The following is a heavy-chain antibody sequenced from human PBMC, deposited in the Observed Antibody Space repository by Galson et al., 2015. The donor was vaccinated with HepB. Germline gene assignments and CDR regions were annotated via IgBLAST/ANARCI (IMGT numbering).Heavy chain of an antibody. V-gene: IGHV1-46*01. Sequence: SVKVSCKASGYTFTSYYMHWVRQAPGQGLEWMGIINPSGGSTSYAQKFQGRVTMTRDTSTSTVYMELSSLRSEDTAVYYCARVIRWLQLGGETYYYYYGMDVWGQGTTVTVSS. D-gene: IGHD5-24*01. J-gene: IGHJ6*02. CDR1: GYTFTSYY. CDR3: ARVIRWLQLGGETYYYYYGMDV. CDR2: INPSGGST.